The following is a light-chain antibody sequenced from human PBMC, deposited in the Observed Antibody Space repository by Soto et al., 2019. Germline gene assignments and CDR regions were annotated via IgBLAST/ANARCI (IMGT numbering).Light chain of an antibody. CDR1: QSVSSN. V-gene: IGKV3-15*01. Sequence: EIVMTQSPATLSVSPGERATLSCRASQSVSSNLAWYQQKPGQAPKLLLYGASTRATGIPARFSGSGSGTEFTLNICSLQSEDFAVYYCQQYNNWPPLTFGGGTKVEIK. J-gene: IGKJ4*01. CDR2: GAS. CDR3: QQYNNWPPLT.